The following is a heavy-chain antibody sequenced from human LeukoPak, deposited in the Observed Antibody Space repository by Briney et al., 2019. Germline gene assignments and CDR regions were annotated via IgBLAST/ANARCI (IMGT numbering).Heavy chain of an antibody. V-gene: IGHV4-39*02. CDR3: ARDWQTVDGNYYYMDV. D-gene: IGHD4-17*01. CDR1: GVSISSTSYY. CDR2: IYYSGST. Sequence: SETLSLTCTVSGVSISSTSYYWGWIRQPPGKGLEWIASIYYSGSTYYNPSLKSRVTISVDTSKNQFSLKLSSVTAADTAVYYCARDWQTVDGNYYYMDVWGKGTTVTISS. J-gene: IGHJ6*03.